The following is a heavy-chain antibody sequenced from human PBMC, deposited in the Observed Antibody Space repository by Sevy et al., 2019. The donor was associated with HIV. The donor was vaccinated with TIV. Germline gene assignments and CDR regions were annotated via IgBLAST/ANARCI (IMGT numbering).Heavy chain of an antibody. CDR1: GGXFSGYY. CDR3: ARSPPIVVVPGAPXWXDX. Sequence: SETLSLTCAVHGGXFSGYYWNWIRQPPGKGLEWIGEINHSGSTNYNPSLKSRVTISVDTSKNQFSLKLSSVTAADTAVYYCARSPPIVVVPGAPXWXDXXGQGTLVTVSS. D-gene: IGHD2-2*01. CDR2: INHSGST. J-gene: IGHJ5*02. V-gene: IGHV4-34*01.